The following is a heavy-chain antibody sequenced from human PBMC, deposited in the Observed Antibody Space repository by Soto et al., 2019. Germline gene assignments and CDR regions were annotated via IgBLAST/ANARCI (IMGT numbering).Heavy chain of an antibody. CDR1: GFTFRGYV. V-gene: IGHV3-30*18. D-gene: IGHD2-2*01. CDR3: AKGECRRWHWYFDP. J-gene: IGHJ2*01. CDR2: ISEDGSDK. Sequence: PRGSLRLSCAASGFTFRGYVTHWVRQAPGKGLEWVAVISEDGSDKYYAGSVQGRFTISRDDSRNTLYLQMNSLRTDDTSVYYCAKGECRRWHWYFDPWGCGTLVTVSS.